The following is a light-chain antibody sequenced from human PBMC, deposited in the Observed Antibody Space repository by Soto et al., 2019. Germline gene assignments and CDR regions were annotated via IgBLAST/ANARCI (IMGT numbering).Light chain of an antibody. V-gene: IGLV2-14*01. CDR1: SSDVGGYNY. J-gene: IGLJ1*01. CDR3: SLYTSSSTLYV. CDR2: EVT. Sequence: QSVLTQPASVSGSPGQSITISCTGTSSDVGGYNYVSWYQQHPGKAPKLMIFEVTNRPSGVSNRFSGSKSGKTASLTLSGLQAEDEADYYCSLYTSSSTLYVFGTGTKVTVL.